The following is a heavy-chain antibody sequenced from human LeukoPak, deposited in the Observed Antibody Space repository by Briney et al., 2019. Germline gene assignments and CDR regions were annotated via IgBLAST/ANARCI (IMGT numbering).Heavy chain of an antibody. CDR3: ANLDYYDTELDY. V-gene: IGHV3-23*01. J-gene: IGHJ4*02. D-gene: IGHD3-22*01. CDR1: GFTFSNYA. Sequence: PGGSLRLSCAASGFTFSNYAMSWVRQAPGKGLEWVSAISGGGSTYYADSVKGRFTISRDNSKNTLYLQMNSLRAEDTAVYYCANLDYYDTELDYWGQGTLVTVSS. CDR2: ISGGGST.